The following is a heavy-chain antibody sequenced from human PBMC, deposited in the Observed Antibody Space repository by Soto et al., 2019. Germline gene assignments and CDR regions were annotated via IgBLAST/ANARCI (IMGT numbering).Heavy chain of an antibody. CDR2: ISGGGDGT. J-gene: IGHJ4*02. V-gene: IGHV3-23*01. Sequence: PGGSLRLSCAASGITFSNYAMSWVRRAPGTGLEWVPTISGGGDGTYYSDSVKGRFTISRDNSKNTLYLQINSLRADDTAVFHCARGGYSRGWSFDYWGQGTLVTVSS. D-gene: IGHD6-19*01. CDR1: GITFSNYA. CDR3: ARGGYSRGWSFDY.